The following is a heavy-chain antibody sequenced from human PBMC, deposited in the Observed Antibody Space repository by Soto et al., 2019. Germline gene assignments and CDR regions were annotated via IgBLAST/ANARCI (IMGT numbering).Heavy chain of an antibody. V-gene: IGHV1-46*01. D-gene: IGHD6-19*01. CDR3: ARDTGIAVAGSYYYGMDV. Sequence: ASVKVSCKASGYTFTSYYMHWVRQAPGQGLEWMGIINPSGGSTSYAQKFQGRVTMTRDTSTSTVYMELSSLRSEDTAVYYCARDTGIAVAGSYYYGMDVWGQGTTVTV. CDR2: INPSGGST. CDR1: GYTFTSYY. J-gene: IGHJ6*02.